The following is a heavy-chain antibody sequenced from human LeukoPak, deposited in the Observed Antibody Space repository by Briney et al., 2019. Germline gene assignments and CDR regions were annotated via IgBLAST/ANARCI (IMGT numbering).Heavy chain of an antibody. V-gene: IGHV3-53*01. D-gene: IGHD6-13*01. Sequence: GGSLRLSCAASGFTVSSNYMSWVRQAPGKGLEWVSVIYSGGSTGYADSVKGRFTISRDNARNTLYLQMNSLRAEDTAVYYCGRIIAAAGTPDWGQGTLVTVSS. J-gene: IGHJ4*02. CDR1: GFTVSSNY. CDR2: IYSGGST. CDR3: GRIIAAAGTPD.